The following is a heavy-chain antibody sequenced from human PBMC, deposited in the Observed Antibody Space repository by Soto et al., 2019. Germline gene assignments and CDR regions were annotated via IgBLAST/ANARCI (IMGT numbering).Heavy chain of an antibody. D-gene: IGHD6-6*01. Sequence: ASGKVSCKTSGYTFTNFALSWVRQAPGQGLEWIGFVSANNGFTHFAQKFQGRVSVKTDTSTNTVYLDLRSLSSDDTAVYYCARGGAARHLDSWGQGTPVTVS. J-gene: IGHJ5*01. CDR2: VSANNGFT. CDR1: GYTFTNFA. CDR3: ARGGAARHLDS. V-gene: IGHV1-18*01.